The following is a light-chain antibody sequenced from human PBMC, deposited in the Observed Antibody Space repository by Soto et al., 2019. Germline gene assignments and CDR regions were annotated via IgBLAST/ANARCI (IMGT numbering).Light chain of an antibody. CDR2: GAS. CDR1: QSVSSSY. Sequence: EIVLTQSPGTLSLSPGERATLSCRANQSVSSSYLAWYQQKPGQAPRLLIYGASSRATGVPDRFSGSGSGTDFTLTISRLEPEDLAVYYCQQYGSSPLTFGPGPKVHLK. V-gene: IGKV3-20*01. J-gene: IGKJ3*01. CDR3: QQYGSSPLT.